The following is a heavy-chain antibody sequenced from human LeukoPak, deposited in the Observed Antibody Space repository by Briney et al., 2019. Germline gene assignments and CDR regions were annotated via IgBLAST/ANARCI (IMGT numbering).Heavy chain of an antibody. V-gene: IGHV3-48*01. CDR1: GFIFSQYS. J-gene: IGHJ5*02. CDR3: ARDAGNSGYGCDL. D-gene: IGHD5-12*01. CDR2: IRSSSET. Sequence: PGGSLRLSCAASGFIFSQYSMNWVRQAPGKGLEWVSHIRSSSETFYADPVKGRFTISRDNARNSLYLQMNNLRGEDTAIYYCARDAGNSGYGCDLWGQGTLVTVSS.